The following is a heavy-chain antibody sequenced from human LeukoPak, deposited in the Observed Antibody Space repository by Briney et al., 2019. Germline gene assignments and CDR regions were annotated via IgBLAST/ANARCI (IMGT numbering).Heavy chain of an antibody. CDR1: GYTFTSYY. D-gene: IGHD2-2*01. J-gene: IGHJ6*02. CDR3: ATVGVPAAPRDYYYGMDV. Sequence: ASVKVSCKASGYTFTSYYMHWVRQAPGQGLEWMGIINPSGGSTSYAQKFQDRVTMTRDTSTSTVYMELSSLRSEDTAVYYCATVGVPAAPRDYYYGMDVWGQGTTVTVSS. CDR2: INPSGGST. V-gene: IGHV1-46*01.